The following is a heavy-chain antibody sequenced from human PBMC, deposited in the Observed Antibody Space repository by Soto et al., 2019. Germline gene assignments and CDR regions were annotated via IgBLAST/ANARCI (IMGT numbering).Heavy chain of an antibody. CDR3: ARDVVRSSGGDS. CDR1: GGTFSTSS. D-gene: IGHD2-15*01. V-gene: IGHV1-69*01. CDR2: IIPIFSKT. Sequence: QVQLVQSGAEVKEPGTSVKVSCKASGGTFSTSSFVWVRQGPGQGLEWMGGIIPIFSKTNAAQKFQGRVTFTADESTRTAYMELSSLRSEDTAIYYCARDVVRSSGGDSWGQGTLVTVSS. J-gene: IGHJ4*02.